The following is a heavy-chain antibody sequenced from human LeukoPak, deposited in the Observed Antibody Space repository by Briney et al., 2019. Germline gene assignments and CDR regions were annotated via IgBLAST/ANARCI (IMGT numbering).Heavy chain of an antibody. Sequence: TLSLTCTVSGGSIISGLYFWSWIRQLPGKGLEWIENIEPSGKTYPSPSLKSRLTISMDTSENHLSLNLRSVTAADTAVYYCARQTTRRGWADDAFDIWGQGTMVTVSS. V-gene: IGHV4-31*03. CDR2: IEPSGKT. CDR1: GGSIISGLYF. CDR3: ARQTTRRGWADDAFDI. D-gene: IGHD1-14*01. J-gene: IGHJ3*02.